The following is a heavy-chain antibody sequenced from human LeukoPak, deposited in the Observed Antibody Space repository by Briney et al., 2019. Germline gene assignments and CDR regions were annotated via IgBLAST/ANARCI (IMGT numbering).Heavy chain of an antibody. CDR2: IYYSGST. V-gene: IGHV4-59*01. D-gene: IGHD3-3*01. J-gene: IGHJ4*02. CDR1: GGSISSYY. Sequence: SETLSLTCTVSGGSISSYYWSWIRQPPGKGLEWIGYIYYSGSTNYNPSLKSRVTISVDTPKNQFSLKLSSVTAADTAVYYCARVTYYDFWSGYPLDWGQGTLVTVSS. CDR3: ARVTYYDFWSGYPLD.